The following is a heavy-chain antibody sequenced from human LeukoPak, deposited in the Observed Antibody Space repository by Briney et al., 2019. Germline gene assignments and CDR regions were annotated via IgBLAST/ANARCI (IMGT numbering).Heavy chain of an antibody. CDR2: IYHSGST. CDR3: ARDDCSGGSCDLFDAFDI. CDR1: GGSISSGGYY. Sequence: SQTLSLTCTVSGGSISSGGYYWSWIRQPPGKGLELIGYIYHSGSTYYNPSLKSRVTISVDRSKNQFSLKLSSVTAADTAVYYCARDDCSGGSCDLFDAFDIWGQGTMVTVSS. V-gene: IGHV4-30-2*01. J-gene: IGHJ3*02. D-gene: IGHD2-15*01.